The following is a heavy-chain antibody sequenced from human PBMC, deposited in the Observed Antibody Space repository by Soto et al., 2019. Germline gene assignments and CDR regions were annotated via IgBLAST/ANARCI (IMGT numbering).Heavy chain of an antibody. CDR1: GYTFTSYD. V-gene: IGHV1-8*01. CDR3: ARTSSATRGGFDP. Sequence: SVKVSCKASGYTFTSYDINWVRQATGQGLEWMGWINPNNGNTGYAQKFQGRVTMTRDTSINTAYMELSSLRSEDTAVYFCARTSSATRGGFDPWGQGTLVTVSS. J-gene: IGHJ5*02. CDR2: INPNNGNT. D-gene: IGHD3-10*01.